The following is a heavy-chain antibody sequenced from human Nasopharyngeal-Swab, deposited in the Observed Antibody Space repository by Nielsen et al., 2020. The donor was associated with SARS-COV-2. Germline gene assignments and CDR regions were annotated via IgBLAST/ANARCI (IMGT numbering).Heavy chain of an antibody. CDR3: ARDTWDIVVVPAAAGDAFDI. CDR2: ISSSSSTI. CDR1: GFTFSSYS. D-gene: IGHD2-2*01. J-gene: IGHJ3*02. Sequence: GGSLRLSCAASGFTFSSYSMNWVRQAPGKGLEWVSYISSSSSTIYYADPVKGRFTISRDNAKNSLYLQMNSLRAEDTAVYYCARDTWDIVVVPAAAGDAFDIWGQGTMVTVSS. V-gene: IGHV3-48*01.